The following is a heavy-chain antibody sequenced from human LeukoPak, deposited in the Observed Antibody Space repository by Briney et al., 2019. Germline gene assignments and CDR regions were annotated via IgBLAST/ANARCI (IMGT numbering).Heavy chain of an antibody. CDR2: INSDGSST. CDR1: GFTFSSYW. J-gene: IGHJ6*02. V-gene: IGHV3-74*01. Sequence: PGGSLRLSCAASGFTFSSYWMHWVRQAPGKGLVWVSRINSDGSSTSYADSVKGRFTISRDNAKSTLYLQMNSLRAEDTAVYYCARGSRGYQYYYGMDVWGQGTTVTVSS. CDR3: ARGSRGYQYYYGMDV.